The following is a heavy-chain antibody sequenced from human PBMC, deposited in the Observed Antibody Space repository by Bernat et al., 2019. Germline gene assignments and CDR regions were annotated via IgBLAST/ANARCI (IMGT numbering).Heavy chain of an antibody. V-gene: IGHV3-30*18. J-gene: IGHJ6*02. CDR2: ISYDGSNK. CDR3: AKEESYYYGMDV. CDR1: GFTFSSYG. Sequence: QVQLVESGGGVVQPRGSLRLPCAASGFTFSSYGMHWVRQAPGKGLEWVAVISYDGSNKFYADSVKGRFTISRDNSKNTLYLQMNSLRAEDTAVYYCAKEESYYYGMDVWGQGTTVTVSS.